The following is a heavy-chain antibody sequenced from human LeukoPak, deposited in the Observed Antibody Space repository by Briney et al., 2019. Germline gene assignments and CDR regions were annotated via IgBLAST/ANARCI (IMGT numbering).Heavy chain of an antibody. V-gene: IGHV3-21*01. CDR1: GFTFSSYS. D-gene: IGHD2-2*01. CDR2: ISSSSSYI. Sequence: KPGGSLRLSCAASGFTFSSYSMNWVRQAPGKGLEWVSSISSSSSYIYYADLVKGRFTISRDNAKNSLYLQMNSLRAEDTAVYYCARDEAYCSSTSCSQDWFDPWGQGTLVTVSS. J-gene: IGHJ5*02. CDR3: ARDEAYCSSTSCSQDWFDP.